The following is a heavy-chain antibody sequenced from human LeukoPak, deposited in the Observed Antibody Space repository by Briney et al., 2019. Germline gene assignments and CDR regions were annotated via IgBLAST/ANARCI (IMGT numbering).Heavy chain of an antibody. Sequence: SVKVSCKASGGTFSSYAISWVRQAPGQGLEWMGRIIPILGIANYAQKFQGRVTITADKSTSTAYMELSSLRSEDTAVYYCAKGERNYDFWSGYDDRSYGMDVWGQGTTVTVS. CDR3: AKGERNYDFWSGYDDRSYGMDV. J-gene: IGHJ6*02. CDR1: GGTFSSYA. V-gene: IGHV1-69*04. CDR2: IIPILGIA. D-gene: IGHD3-3*01.